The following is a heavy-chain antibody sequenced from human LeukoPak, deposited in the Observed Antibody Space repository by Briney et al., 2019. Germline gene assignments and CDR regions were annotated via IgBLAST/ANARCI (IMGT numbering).Heavy chain of an antibody. V-gene: IGHV4-59*08. J-gene: IGHJ4*02. CDR2: IYYSGST. Sequence: PSETLSLTCTVSGGSINTYYWSWIRQPPGKGLEWIGYIYYSGSTNYNPSLRSRVTISVDTSKKQFSLKLSSVTAADTAVYYCARRVGVALDYWGQGTLVTVSS. CDR1: GGSINTYY. D-gene: IGHD2-21*01. CDR3: ARRVGVALDY.